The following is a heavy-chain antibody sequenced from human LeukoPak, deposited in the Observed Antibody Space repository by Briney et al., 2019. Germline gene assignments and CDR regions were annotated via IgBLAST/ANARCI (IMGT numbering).Heavy chain of an antibody. V-gene: IGHV3-30-3*01. Sequence: QPGGSLRLSCAPSGFTFSSYAMHWVRQAPGKGLEWVAVISYDGSNKYYADSVKGRFTIYRDNSKNTLYLQMNSLRAEDTAVYYCARGHSSSSVYYYYGMDVWGQGTTVTVSS. CDR2: ISYDGSNK. CDR3: ARGHSSSSVYYYYGMDV. J-gene: IGHJ6*02. D-gene: IGHD6-6*01. CDR1: GFTFSSYA.